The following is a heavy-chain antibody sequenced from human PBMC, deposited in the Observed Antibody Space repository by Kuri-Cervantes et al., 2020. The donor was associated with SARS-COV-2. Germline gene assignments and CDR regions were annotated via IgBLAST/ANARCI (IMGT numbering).Heavy chain of an antibody. CDR2: IYHSGST. D-gene: IGHD6-13*01. CDR3: ARGAYLIAAAGKVEAGGMTLSYFDY. J-gene: IGHJ4*02. V-gene: IGHV4-4*02. CDR1: GGSISSSNW. Sequence: SETLSLTCAASGGSISSSNWWSWVRQPPGGGLEWIGEIYHSGSTNYNPSLKSRVTISVDTSKNQFSLKLSSVTAADTAVYHCARGAYLIAAAGKVEAGGMTLSYFDYWGQGTLVTVSS.